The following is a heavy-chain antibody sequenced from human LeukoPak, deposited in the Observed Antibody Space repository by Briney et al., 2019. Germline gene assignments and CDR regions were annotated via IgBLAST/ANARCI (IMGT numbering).Heavy chain of an antibody. V-gene: IGHV4-4*02. CDR1: SGCNYISNY. D-gene: IGHD1-26*01. CDR2: ISHSGTT. Sequence: PSETLSLTCGVSSGCNYISNYWSWVRQAPGKGLEWIGEISHSGTTNYNPSLRSRVAMSLDRDNHQFSLSLRSVTAADTAVYYCTRNSRRYRPFAFWGQGVLVTVSS. J-gene: IGHJ4*02. CDR3: TRNSRRYRPFAF.